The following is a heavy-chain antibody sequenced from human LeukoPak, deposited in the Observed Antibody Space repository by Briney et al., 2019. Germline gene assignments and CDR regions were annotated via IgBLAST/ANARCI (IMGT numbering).Heavy chain of an antibody. CDR1: GFTFSSYS. Sequence: GGSLRLSCAASGFTFSSYSMNWVRQAPGKGLEWVSYISSSGSTIYYADSVKGRFTISRDNAKNSLYLQMNSLRAEDTAVYYCARTIWFGDPYMDVWGKGTTVTISS. CDR3: ARTIWFGDPYMDV. J-gene: IGHJ6*03. V-gene: IGHV3-48*04. D-gene: IGHD3-10*01. CDR2: ISSSGSTI.